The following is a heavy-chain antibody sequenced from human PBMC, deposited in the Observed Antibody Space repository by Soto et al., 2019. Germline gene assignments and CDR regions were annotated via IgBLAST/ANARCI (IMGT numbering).Heavy chain of an antibody. J-gene: IGHJ4*02. D-gene: IGHD5-12*01. Sequence: QVQLVQSGAEVKKPGSSVKVSCKASGGTFSSYAISWVRQAPGQGLEWMGGIITIFGTANYAQKFKGRVTITADESTSTAYMELSSLRSEDTAVYYCARETISRGPGGGYNDYFDYWGQGTLVTVSS. CDR2: IITIFGTA. V-gene: IGHV1-69*12. CDR3: ARETISRGPGGGYNDYFDY. CDR1: GGTFSSYA.